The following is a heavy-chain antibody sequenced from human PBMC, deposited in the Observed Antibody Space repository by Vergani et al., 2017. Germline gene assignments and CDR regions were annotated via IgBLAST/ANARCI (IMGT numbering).Heavy chain of an antibody. CDR2: IYPADSDT. J-gene: IGHJ4*02. Sequence: EVELVQPGPEMRKPGESLKISCKGSEYSFGNYWIGWVSQMPGKGLKWMGIIYPADSDTRYSPSFQGQVTISAAKSISTAFLQWDSLKASDTALYYCARHTTYTDSWGQGTLVTVSS. CDR3: ARHTTYTDS. CDR1: EYSFGNYW. V-gene: IGHV5-51*01. D-gene: IGHD1-1*01.